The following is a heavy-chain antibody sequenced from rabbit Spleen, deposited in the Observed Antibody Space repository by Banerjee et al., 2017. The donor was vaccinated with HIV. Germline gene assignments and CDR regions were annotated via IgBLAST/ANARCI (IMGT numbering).Heavy chain of an antibody. J-gene: IGHJ4*01. CDR2: INIVTGTS. CDR1: GVSLNDKDV. CDR3: ARDLVAVVGWNFNV. Sequence: QEQLTETGGGLVQPGGSLTLTCKASGVSLNDKDVMCWVRQAPGKGLEWIASINIVTGTSVYACWALGRFIMSRSASPTVTLHMGSLTVADAATYFCARDLVAVVGWNFNVWSPGILVTVS. D-gene: IGHD5-1*01. V-gene: IGHV1S45*01.